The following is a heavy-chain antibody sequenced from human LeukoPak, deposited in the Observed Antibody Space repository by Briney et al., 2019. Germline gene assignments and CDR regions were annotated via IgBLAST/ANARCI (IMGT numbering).Heavy chain of an antibody. D-gene: IGHD4-17*01. J-gene: IGHJ4*02. V-gene: IGHV1-46*01. CDR1: GYTFTSYF. CDR2: INPSGGST. CDR3: ARDTADYGDYDY. Sequence: ASVKVSCKASGYTFTSYFMHWVRQAPGQGLDWMGIINPSGGSTSYAQKFQGRVTMTRDTSTSTVYMELSSLRSEDTAVYYCARDTADYGDYDYWGQGTLVTVSS.